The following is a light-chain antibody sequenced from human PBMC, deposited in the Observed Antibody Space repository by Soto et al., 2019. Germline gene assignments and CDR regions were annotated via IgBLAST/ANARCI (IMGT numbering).Light chain of an antibody. CDR3: QSYDSSLSGV. CDR1: SSNIGGGYD. Sequence: QSVLTQPPSVSGAPGQRVTISCTGSSSNIGGGYDVHWYQQLPGTAPKLLIPGNSNRPSGVPDRFSGSKSGTSASLAITGLQAEDEADYYCQSYDSSLSGVFGGGTKLTVL. CDR2: GNS. V-gene: IGLV1-40*01. J-gene: IGLJ3*02.